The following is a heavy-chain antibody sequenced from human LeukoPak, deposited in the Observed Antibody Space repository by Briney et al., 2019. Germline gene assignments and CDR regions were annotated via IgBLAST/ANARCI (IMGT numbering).Heavy chain of an antibody. D-gene: IGHD3-22*01. Sequence: SETLSLTCTVSDYSITSNNYWGLIRQPPGKGLEWIANIHHSGSTDYNPSLKSRVTISVDTSKNQFSLKLSSVTAADTAVYRCARDAFLGDSSFDYWGQGTLVTVSS. V-gene: IGHV4-38-2*02. CDR2: IHHSGST. J-gene: IGHJ4*02. CDR3: ARDAFLGDSSFDY. CDR1: DYSITSNNY.